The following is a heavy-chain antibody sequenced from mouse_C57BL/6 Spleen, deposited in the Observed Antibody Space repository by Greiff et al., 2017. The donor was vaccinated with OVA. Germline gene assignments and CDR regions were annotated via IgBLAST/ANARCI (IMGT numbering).Heavy chain of an antibody. CDR2: INPYNGGT. J-gene: IGHJ2*01. Sequence: VQLQQSGPVLVKPGASVKMSCKASGYTFTDYYMNWVKQSHGKSLEWIGVINPYNGGTSYNQKFKGKATLTVDKSSSTAYMELNSLTSEDSAVYYCAREAVTTGRHYFDYWGQGTTLTVSS. CDR3: AREAVTTGRHYFDY. CDR1: GYTFTDYY. D-gene: IGHD2-2*01. V-gene: IGHV1-19*01.